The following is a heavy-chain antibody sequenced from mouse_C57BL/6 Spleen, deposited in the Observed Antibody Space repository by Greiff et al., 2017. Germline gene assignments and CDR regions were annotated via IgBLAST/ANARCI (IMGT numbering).Heavy chain of an antibody. J-gene: IGHJ4*01. CDR1: GYAFSSSW. CDR2: IYPGDGDT. V-gene: IGHV1-82*01. Sequence: VQGVEPGPALVKPGASVKISCKASGYAFSSSWMNWVKQRPGKGLEWIGRIYPGDGDTHYNGKFKGKATLTADKSSSTAYMQRSSLTSEDSAVYCCARRGFISTVVAHYYAMDYWGQGTSVTVSA. D-gene: IGHD1-1*01. CDR3: ARRGFISTVVAHYYAMDY.